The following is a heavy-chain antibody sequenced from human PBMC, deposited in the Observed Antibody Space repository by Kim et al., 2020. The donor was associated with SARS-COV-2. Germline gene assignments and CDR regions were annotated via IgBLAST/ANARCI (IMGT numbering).Heavy chain of an antibody. V-gene: IGHV4-39*01. Sequence: SETLSLTCTVSGGSISSSSYYWGWIRQPPGKGLEWIGSIYYSGSTYYNPSLKSRVTISVDTSKNQFSLKLSSVTAADTAGYYCARLGGTNYYDSSGYTYFDYWGQGTLVTVSS. CDR1: GGSISSSSYY. D-gene: IGHD3-22*01. J-gene: IGHJ4*02. CDR2: IYYSGST. CDR3: ARLGGTNYYDSSGYTYFDY.